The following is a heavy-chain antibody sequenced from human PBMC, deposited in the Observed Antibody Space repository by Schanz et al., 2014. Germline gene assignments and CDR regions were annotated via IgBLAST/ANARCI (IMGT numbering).Heavy chain of an antibody. CDR2: IIPILGIA. CDR3: ARGYGDSPADF. Sequence: QVQLVQSGAEVKKPGSSMKVSCKASGGTFNSYTINWVRQAPGQGLEWMGRIIPILGIANYAQKFQGRVTITADRSTSTACMELSSLRSEDTAVYYCARGYGDSPADFWGQGTLVTVSA. J-gene: IGHJ4*02. CDR1: GGTFNSYT. D-gene: IGHD4-17*01. V-gene: IGHV1-69*02.